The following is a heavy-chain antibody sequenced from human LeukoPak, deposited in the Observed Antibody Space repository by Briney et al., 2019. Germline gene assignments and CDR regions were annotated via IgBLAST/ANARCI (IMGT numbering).Heavy chain of an antibody. CDR3: ARGLLEWLRLETYYFDY. V-gene: IGHV3-7*01. D-gene: IGHD3-3*01. CDR2: IKTDGGQT. CDR1: GFTIFNYW. J-gene: IGHJ4*02. Sequence: GGSLRLSCATSGFTIFNYWMSWVRQAPGKGLEWVANIKTDGGQTYYVDSVKGRFNISRDNAKNSLYLQMNSLTVDDTATYYCARGLLEWLRLETYYFDYWGQGSQVTVSS.